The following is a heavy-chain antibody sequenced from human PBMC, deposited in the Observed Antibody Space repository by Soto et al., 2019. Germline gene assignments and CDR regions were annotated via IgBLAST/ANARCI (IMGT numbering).Heavy chain of an antibody. J-gene: IGHJ6*02. CDR2: IIPIFGTA. Sequence: SVKVSCKASGGTFSSYAISWVRQAPGQGLEWMGGIIPIFGTANYAQKFQGRVTITADKSTSTAYMELSSLRSEDTAVYYCARARIAVAGTKDYYGMDVWGQGTTVTVSS. CDR1: GGTFSSYA. D-gene: IGHD6-19*01. CDR3: ARARIAVAGTKDYYGMDV. V-gene: IGHV1-69*06.